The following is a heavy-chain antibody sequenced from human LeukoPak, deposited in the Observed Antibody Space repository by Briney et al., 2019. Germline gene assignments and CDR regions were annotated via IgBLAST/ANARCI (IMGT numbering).Heavy chain of an antibody. CDR1: GFTFSSYE. Sequence: QHGGSLRLSCAASGFTFSSYEMNWVRQAPGKGLEWVSYISNSDSPTYYADSVKGRFTISRDNSKNTLYLQMNSLRAEDTAVYYCAKGTNGVSHAFDYWGRGILVTVSS. J-gene: IGHJ4*02. V-gene: IGHV3-48*03. CDR2: ISNSDSPT. D-gene: IGHD2-8*01. CDR3: AKGTNGVSHAFDY.